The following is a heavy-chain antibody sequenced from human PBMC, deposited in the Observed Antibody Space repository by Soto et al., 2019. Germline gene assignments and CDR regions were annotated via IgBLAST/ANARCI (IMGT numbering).Heavy chain of an antibody. CDR2: ISYDGSNK. D-gene: IGHD3-22*01. CDR1: GFTFSSYG. CDR3: AKKYYYDSSGYPNYYYYGMDV. V-gene: IGHV3-30*18. Sequence: GGSLRLSCAASGFTFSSYGMHWVRQAPGKGLEWVAVISYDGSNKYYADSVKGRFTISRDNSKNTLYLQMNSLRAEDTAVYYCAKKYYYDSSGYPNYYYYGMDVWGQGTTVTVSS. J-gene: IGHJ6*02.